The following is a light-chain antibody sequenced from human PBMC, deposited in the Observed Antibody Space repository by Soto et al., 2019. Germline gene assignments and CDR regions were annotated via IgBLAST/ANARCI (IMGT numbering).Light chain of an antibody. J-gene: IGKJ4*01. Sequence: EIVMTQSPATLSVSPGERATLSCRASQSIGSTLAWYQQKPGQTPRLLIYDASTRATGIPARFSGIGSGTEFSLIISGLQSEDFAVYYCQHYKSWPLSFGGGTKVEI. CDR1: QSIGST. V-gene: IGKV3-15*01. CDR3: QHYKSWPLS. CDR2: DAS.